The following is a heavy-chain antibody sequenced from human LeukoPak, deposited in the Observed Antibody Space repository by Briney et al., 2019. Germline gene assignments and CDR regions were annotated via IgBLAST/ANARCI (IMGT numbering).Heavy chain of an antibody. D-gene: IGHD3-10*01. J-gene: IGHJ4*02. Sequence: RASVKVSCKASGYTFTSYYMHWVRQAPGQGLEWMGWINPNSGGTNYAQKFQGRVTMTRDTSISTAYMELSRLRSDDTAVYYCARATPTGYYGSGRWDYWGQGTLVTVSS. CDR2: INPNSGGT. CDR3: ARATPTGYYGSGRWDY. V-gene: IGHV1-2*02. CDR1: GYTFTSYY.